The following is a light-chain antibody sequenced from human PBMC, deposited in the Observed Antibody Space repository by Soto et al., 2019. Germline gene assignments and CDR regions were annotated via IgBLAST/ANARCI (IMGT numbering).Light chain of an antibody. J-gene: IGKJ4*01. CDR2: DAS. V-gene: IGKV3-11*01. Sequence: ETVLTQSPATLSLSPGERVTLSCRASESVSNSLAWYQHKPGQAPRLLLYDASNSATGIPARFSGSGSGTDLTLAISSLEPEDFAVYVCQHRDGWPPARTFGGGTKAEIK. CDR3: QHRDGWPPART. CDR1: ESVSNS.